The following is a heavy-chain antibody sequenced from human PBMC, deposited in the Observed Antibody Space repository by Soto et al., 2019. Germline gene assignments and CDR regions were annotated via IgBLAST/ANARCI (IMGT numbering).Heavy chain of an antibody. V-gene: IGHV3-11*06. CDR2: ISSSSIYT. J-gene: IGHJ6*02. CDR1: GFTFSDYY. D-gene: IGHD2-2*03. CDR3: ARDGVLDIVVVPAALVSMDV. Sequence: GGSLRLSCAASGFTFSDYYMSWIRQAPGKGLEWVSYISSSSIYTNYADSVKGRFTISRDNAKNSLYLQMNSLRAEDTAVYYWARDGVLDIVVVPAALVSMDVWGQGTTVTVYS.